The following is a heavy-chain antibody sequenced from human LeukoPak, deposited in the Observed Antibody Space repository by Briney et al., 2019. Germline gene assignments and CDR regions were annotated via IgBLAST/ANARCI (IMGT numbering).Heavy chain of an antibody. V-gene: IGHV4-59*08. CDR1: GGSISSYY. Sequence: SETLSLTCTVSGGSISSYYWSWIRQPPGKGLEWIGYIYYSGSTNYNPSLKSRVTISVDTSKKQFSLKLSSVTAADTAVYYCASGGTRVATISYYYYGMDVWGQGTTVTVSS. D-gene: IGHD5-12*01. J-gene: IGHJ6*02. CDR2: IYYSGST. CDR3: ASGGTRVATISYYYYGMDV.